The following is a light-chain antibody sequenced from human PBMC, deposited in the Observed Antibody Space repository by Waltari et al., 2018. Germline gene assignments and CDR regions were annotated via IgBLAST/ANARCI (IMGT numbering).Light chain of an antibody. CDR2: GAS. CDR3: QQYGETPWT. J-gene: IGKJ1*01. Sequence: EIVLTQSPGTLSLSPGERATLSCRATESVPANYLAWYQQKPGQAPRRLISGASSRATGIPDRFSGRGSGTDFTLTIARLEPEDFAVYYCQQYGETPWTFGQGTKVDLK. V-gene: IGKV3-20*01. CDR1: ESVPANY.